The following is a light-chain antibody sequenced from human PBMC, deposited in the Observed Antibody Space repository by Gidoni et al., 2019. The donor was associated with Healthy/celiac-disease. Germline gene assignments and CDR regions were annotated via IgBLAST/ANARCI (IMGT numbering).Light chain of an antibody. J-gene: IGKJ2*03. CDR2: GAS. Sequence: DHVITQSPVSLAVSLGERATTNCKASQSVLYLCNSKNDSAWYQQKPRQPPQLLIDGASTREARVAYRISGSGAGTDFIITISSLQDEDVAVYYCQQYYSTPYSFGQGTKLEIK. CDR3: QQYYSTPYS. V-gene: IGKV4-1*01. CDR1: QSVLYLCNSKND.